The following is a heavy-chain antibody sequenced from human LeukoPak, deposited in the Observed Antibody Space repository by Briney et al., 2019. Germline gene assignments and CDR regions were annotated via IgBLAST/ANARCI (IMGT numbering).Heavy chain of an antibody. V-gene: IGHV3-30*18. D-gene: IGHD3-9*01. Sequence: QAGGSLRLSCAASGFTFSSYGMHWVRQAPGKGLEWVAVISYDGSNKYYADSVKGRFTISRDNSKNTLYLQMNSLRAEDTAVYYCAKQTYYDILTGYYQGGDWFDPWGQGTLVTVSS. CDR1: GFTFSSYG. CDR2: ISYDGSNK. J-gene: IGHJ5*02. CDR3: AKQTYYDILTGYYQGGDWFDP.